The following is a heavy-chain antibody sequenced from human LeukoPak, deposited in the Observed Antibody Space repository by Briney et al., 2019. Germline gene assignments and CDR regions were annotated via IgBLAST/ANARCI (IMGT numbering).Heavy chain of an antibody. V-gene: IGHV5-51*01. J-gene: IGHJ4*02. CDR2: IYPGDSDT. Sequence: GESLKISCKGSGYSFTSYWIGWVRQMPGKGLEWMGIIYPGDSDTRYSPSFQGQVTISADKSISTAYLQWSSLKASDTAMYYCARLHFSPYNIVGEGTGWGQGTLVTVSS. CDR1: GYSFTSYW. D-gene: IGHD1-26*01. CDR3: ARLHFSPYNIVGEGTG.